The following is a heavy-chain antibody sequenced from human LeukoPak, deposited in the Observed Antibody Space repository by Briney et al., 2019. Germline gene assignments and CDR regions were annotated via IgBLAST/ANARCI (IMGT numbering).Heavy chain of an antibody. CDR2: ISSNGGST. CDR3: ARDKYSSSWYHPGALDY. CDR1: GFTFSSYA. Sequence: PGGSLRLSCSASGFTFSSYAMHWVRQAPGKGLEYVSAISSNGGSTYYADSVKGRFTISRDNSKNTLYLQMNSLRAEDTAVYYCARDKYSSSWYHPGALDYWGQGTLVTVSS. V-gene: IGHV3-64*04. J-gene: IGHJ4*02. D-gene: IGHD6-13*01.